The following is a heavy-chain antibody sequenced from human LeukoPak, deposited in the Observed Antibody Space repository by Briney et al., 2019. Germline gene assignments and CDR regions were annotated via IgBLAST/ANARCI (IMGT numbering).Heavy chain of an antibody. J-gene: IGHJ6*03. CDR1: GFTFNNYG. CDR2: ISGSGGST. Sequence: GGTLRLSCAASGFTFNNYGMTWVRQAPGKGLEWVSAISGSGGSTYYADSVKGRFTISRDNSKNTLYLQMNSLRAGDTAVYYCARGRGRGIDYYYYMDVWGKGTTVTISS. CDR3: ARGRGRGIDYYYYMDV. V-gene: IGHV3-23*01. D-gene: IGHD1-26*01.